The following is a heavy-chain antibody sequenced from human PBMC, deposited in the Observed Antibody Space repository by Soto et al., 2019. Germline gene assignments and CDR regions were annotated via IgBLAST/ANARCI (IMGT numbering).Heavy chain of an antibody. J-gene: IGHJ4*02. CDR2: IIPLRGIT. V-gene: IGHV1-69*02. Sequence: QVQLGQSGAEVKKPGSSVKVSCKASGGTFSSDSISWVRQAPGQGLEWVGRIIPLRGITKYAQKFQGRVAITADKSTITAYMALSSLRSDDTAVYYCATTLQQLAYVDYWGQGTLVTVSS. D-gene: IGHD6-13*01. CDR1: GGTFSSDS. CDR3: ATTLQQLAYVDY.